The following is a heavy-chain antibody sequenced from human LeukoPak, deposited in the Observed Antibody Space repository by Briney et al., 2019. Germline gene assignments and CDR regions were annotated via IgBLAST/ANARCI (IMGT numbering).Heavy chain of an antibody. V-gene: IGHV1-2*02. Sequence: ASVKVSCKASGYTFTGYYMHWVRQAPGQGLEWMGWINPNSGGTNYAQKFQGRVTMTRDTSISTAYIELSRLRSDDTAVYYCARGYCSSTSCYGASNFDYWGQGTLVTVSS. J-gene: IGHJ4*02. CDR1: GYTFTGYY. CDR2: INPNSGGT. D-gene: IGHD2-2*01. CDR3: ARGYCSSTSCYGASNFDY.